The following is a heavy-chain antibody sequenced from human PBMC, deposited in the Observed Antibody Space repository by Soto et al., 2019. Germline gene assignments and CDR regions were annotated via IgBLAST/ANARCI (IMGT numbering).Heavy chain of an antibody. CDR3: AREDILGLRSFDY. CDR2: ISSGSKTI. Sequence: PRGSLLLSCVSSVFTFSVYSVNWVRQAPGKGLEWVSYISSGSKTIYYADSVKGRFTVSRDNAKNSQYLQMNSLRDEDTAVYYCAREDILGLRSFDYWGQGTVVTVSS. J-gene: IGHJ4*02. V-gene: IGHV3-48*02. CDR1: VFTFSVYS. D-gene: IGHD3-9*01.